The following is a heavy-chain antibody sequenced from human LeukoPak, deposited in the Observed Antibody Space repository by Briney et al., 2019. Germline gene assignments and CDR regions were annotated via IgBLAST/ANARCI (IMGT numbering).Heavy chain of an antibody. V-gene: IGHV4-59*01. CDR3: ATDYSNFYGMDV. J-gene: IGHJ6*02. Sequence: PSETLSLTCTVSGGSIGSFYWSWIRQPPGKGLEWIGYIYYTGSTNYNPSLKSRVTISVDTSKNQFSLKLSSVTAADTAVYYCATDYSNFYGMDVWGQGTTVTVSS. CDR1: GGSIGSFY. D-gene: IGHD4-11*01. CDR2: IYYTGST.